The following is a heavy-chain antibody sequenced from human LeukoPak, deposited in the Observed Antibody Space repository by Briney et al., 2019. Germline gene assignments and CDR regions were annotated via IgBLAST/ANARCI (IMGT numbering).Heavy chain of an antibody. Sequence: PGGALRLSCAASGFTFSSYAMSWGRQAPGKGLGWVSVTSGSGASTSYADSVKGRFTIARDNSKNTLYLQMNSLRAEDTAVYYCAKVGYFFGYLYYFDNWGQGTLVTVSS. V-gene: IGHV3-23*01. CDR2: TSGSGAST. CDR1: GFTFSSYA. D-gene: IGHD5-18*01. J-gene: IGHJ4*02. CDR3: AKVGYFFGYLYYFDN.